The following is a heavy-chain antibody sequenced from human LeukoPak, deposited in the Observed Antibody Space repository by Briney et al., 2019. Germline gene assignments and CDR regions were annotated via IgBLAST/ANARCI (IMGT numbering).Heavy chain of an antibody. CDR2: INPNSGGT. CDR3: ARATYYDRSGSIIAGYYYYMDV. J-gene: IGHJ6*03. CDR1: GYTFTSYG. V-gene: IGHV1-2*02. D-gene: IGHD3-22*01. Sequence: ASVKVSCKASGYTFTSYGINWVRQATGQGLEWMGWINPNSGGTNYAQMFQGRVTMTRDTSISTAYMELSRLRSDDTAVYYCARATYYDRSGSIIAGYYYYMDVWGKGTTVTVSS.